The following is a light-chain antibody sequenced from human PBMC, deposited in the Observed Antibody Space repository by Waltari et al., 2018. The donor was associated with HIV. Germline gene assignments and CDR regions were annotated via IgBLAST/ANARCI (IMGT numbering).Light chain of an antibody. J-gene: IGLJ3*02. CDR1: YSNIGRNT. Sequence: QSLLPQPPSASGTPGQRVTISCSGSYSNIGRNTVNWHQPLPGTAPRALIYNNDQRPSGVPDRFSGSKSGTSASLAISGLQSEDQGDYYCASWDDKLDGWVFGGGTRLTVL. V-gene: IGLV1-44*01. CDR3: ASWDDKLDGWV. CDR2: NND.